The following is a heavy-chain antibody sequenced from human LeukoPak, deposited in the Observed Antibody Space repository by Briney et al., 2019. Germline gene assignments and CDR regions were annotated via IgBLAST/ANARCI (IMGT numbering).Heavy chain of an antibody. D-gene: IGHD3-16*01. CDR1: GFTFSSYA. CDR3: AKDDAWGRYKD. CDR2: FSGSGGNT. J-gene: IGHJ1*01. Sequence: GGSLRLSCAASGFTFSSYAMSWVRQAPGKGLEWVSTFSGSGGNTYYADSVKGRFTISRDNSKNTLYLQMNSLRAEDTAVYYCAKDDAWGRYKDWGQGTLVTVSS. V-gene: IGHV3-23*01.